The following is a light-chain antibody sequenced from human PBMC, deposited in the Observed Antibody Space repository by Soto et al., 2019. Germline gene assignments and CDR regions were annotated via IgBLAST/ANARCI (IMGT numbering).Light chain of an antibody. J-gene: IGKJ1*01. CDR3: QQYGSSPGT. CDR1: QSVSSY. V-gene: IGKV3-20*01. CDR2: DAS. Sequence: EFVLTQSPATLSLCTGERATLSCRASQSVSSYLAWYQQKPGQAPRLLIYDASNRATGIPARFSGSGSGTDFTLTISRLEPEDFAVYYCQQYGSSPGTFGQGTKVDIK.